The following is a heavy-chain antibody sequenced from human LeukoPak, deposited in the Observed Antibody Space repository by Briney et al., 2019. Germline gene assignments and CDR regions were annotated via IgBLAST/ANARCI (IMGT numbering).Heavy chain of an antibody. CDR2: ISGGSSYK. Sequence: GASLRLSCAASGFTFSSYAMSWVRQAPGKGLEWVSSISGGSSYKYHADSVKGRFTISRDNAKNSLYLQMSSLRAEDTAVYYCARDNAYYDYVWGSYYDAFDIWGQGTMVTVSS. J-gene: IGHJ3*02. D-gene: IGHD3-16*01. V-gene: IGHV3-21*01. CDR1: GFTFSSYA. CDR3: ARDNAYYDYVWGSYYDAFDI.